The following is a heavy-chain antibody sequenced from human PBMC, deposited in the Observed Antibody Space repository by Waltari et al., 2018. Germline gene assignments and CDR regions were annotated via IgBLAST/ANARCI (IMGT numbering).Heavy chain of an antibody. CDR1: GFIFSTAW. Sequence: EVQLVESGGGLVEPGGSLRLSCAGSGFIFSTAWMNWARQAPGKGLECVGRIKSRITGGTTEYGAPVKGRFTISRDDSKDTVYLQMNSLKTEDTGVYYCGDFTAFDYWGQGSLVIVSS. D-gene: IGHD2-8*02. CDR3: GDFTAFDY. CDR2: IKSRITGGTT. J-gene: IGHJ4*02. V-gene: IGHV3-15*01.